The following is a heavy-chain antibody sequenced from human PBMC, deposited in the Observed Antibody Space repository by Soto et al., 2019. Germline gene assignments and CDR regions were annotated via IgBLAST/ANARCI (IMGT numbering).Heavy chain of an antibody. CDR3: ARRGYSYGDYYYYGMDV. CDR2: IYPGDSDT. J-gene: IGHJ6*02. D-gene: IGHD5-18*01. CDR1: GYRFTSYW. V-gene: IGHV5-51*01. Sequence: GESLKISCKGSGYRFTSYWIGWVRQMPGKGLEWMGIIYPGDSDTRYSPSFQGQVTISADKSISTAYLQWSSLKASDTAMYYCARRGYSYGDYYYYGMDVWGQGTTVTVSS.